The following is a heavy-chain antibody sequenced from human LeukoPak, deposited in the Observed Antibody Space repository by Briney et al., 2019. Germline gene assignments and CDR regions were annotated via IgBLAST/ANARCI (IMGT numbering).Heavy chain of an antibody. D-gene: IGHD1-26*01. CDR2: MNPNSGNT. CDR3: ARDMGATDHDAFDI. V-gene: IGHV1-8*01. Sequence: GASVKVSCKASGYTFTSYDINWVRQATGQGLEWMRWMNPNSGNTGYAQKFQGRVTMTRDTSTSTVYMELSSLRSEDTAVYYCARDMGATDHDAFDIWGQGTMVTVSS. CDR1: GYTFTSYD. J-gene: IGHJ3*02.